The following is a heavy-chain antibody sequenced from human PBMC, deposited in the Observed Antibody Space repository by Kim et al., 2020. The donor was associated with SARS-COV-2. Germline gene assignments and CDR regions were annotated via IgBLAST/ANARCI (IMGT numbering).Heavy chain of an antibody. CDR2: IYHSGST. D-gene: IGHD1-26*01. V-gene: IGHV4-30-2*01. J-gene: IGHJ3*02. CDR3: ARDAGGVLDAFDI. Sequence: SETLSLTCAVSGASISSGDYSWSWIRQPPGKGLEWIGYIYHSGSTNYNPSLKSRVTISVDRPKNQFSLKLNSVTAADTAVYYCARDAGGVLDAFDIWGPGTMVTVSS. CDR1: GASISSGDYS.